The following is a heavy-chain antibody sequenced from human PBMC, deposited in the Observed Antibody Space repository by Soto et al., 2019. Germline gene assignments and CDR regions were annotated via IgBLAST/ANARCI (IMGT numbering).Heavy chain of an antibody. CDR3: ARVTRGRFLEWLHDY. D-gene: IGHD3-3*01. J-gene: IGHJ4*02. V-gene: IGHV4-59*01. Sequence: PSETLSLTCTVSGGSISSYYWSWIRQPPGKGLEWIGYIYYSGSTNYNPSLKSRVTISVDTSKNQFSLKLSSVTAADTAVYYCARVTRGRFLEWLHDYWGQGTLVTVSS. CDR1: GGSISSYY. CDR2: IYYSGST.